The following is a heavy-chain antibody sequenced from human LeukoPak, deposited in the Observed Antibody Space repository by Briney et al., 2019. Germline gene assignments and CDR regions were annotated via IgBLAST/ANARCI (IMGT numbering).Heavy chain of an antibody. Sequence: SETLSLTSCVYRGPYCGYFWKGMRQPPGKGLEWIGEINHSGSTNYNPSLKSRVTISVDTSKNQFSLNLSSVTAADTAVYYCAGLDGSESGIDSWGQGTLVTVSS. J-gene: IGHJ4*02. CDR2: INHSGST. D-gene: IGHD3-10*01. V-gene: IGHV4-34*01. CDR3: AGLDGSESGIDS. CDR1: RGPYCGYF.